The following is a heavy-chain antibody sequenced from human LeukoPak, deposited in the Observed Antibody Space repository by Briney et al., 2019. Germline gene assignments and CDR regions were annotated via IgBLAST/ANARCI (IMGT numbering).Heavy chain of an antibody. CDR3: ARGQQLVRFVSAEYFQH. CDR2: INHSGST. Sequence: SETLSLXCAAYGGSFSGYYWSWVRQPPGKGLEWIGEINHSGSTNYNPSLKSRVTISVDTSKNQFSLKLSSVTAADTAVYYCARGQQLVRFVSAEYFQHWGQGTLVTVSS. CDR1: GGSFSGYY. V-gene: IGHV4-34*01. D-gene: IGHD6-13*01. J-gene: IGHJ1*01.